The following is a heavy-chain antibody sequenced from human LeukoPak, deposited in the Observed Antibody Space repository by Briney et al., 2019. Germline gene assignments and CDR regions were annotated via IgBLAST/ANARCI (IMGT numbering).Heavy chain of an antibody. D-gene: IGHD3-3*01. J-gene: IGHJ6*02. CDR2: IYYSGST. CDR1: GGSISSGDYY. CDR3: ARDPYYDFWSGYYGGYGMDV. V-gene: IGHV4-30-4*01. Sequence: PSQTLSLTCTVSGGSISSGDYYWSWIRQPPGKGLEWFVYIYYSGSTYYNPSLKSRVTISVDTSKNQFSLKLSSVTAADTAVYYCARDPYYDFWSGYYGGYGMDVWGQGTTVTVSS.